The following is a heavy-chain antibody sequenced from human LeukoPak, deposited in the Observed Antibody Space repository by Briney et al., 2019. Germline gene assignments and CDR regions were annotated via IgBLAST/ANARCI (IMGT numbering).Heavy chain of an antibody. J-gene: IGHJ4*02. CDR1: GFTFSSYD. CDR2: IGTAGDT. V-gene: IGHV3-13*01. Sequence: GGSLRLSCAASGFTFSSYDMHWVRQATGKGLEWVSAIGTAGDTYYPGSVKGRFTISRENAKNSLYLQMNSLRAGDTAVYYCARAPGYSSGWYYFDYWGQGTLVTVSS. D-gene: IGHD6-19*01. CDR3: ARAPGYSSGWYYFDY.